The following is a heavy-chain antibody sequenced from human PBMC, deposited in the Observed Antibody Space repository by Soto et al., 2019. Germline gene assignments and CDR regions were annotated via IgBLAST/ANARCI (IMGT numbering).Heavy chain of an antibody. CDR3: GSGGFCRQDVCYSRVGEIDH. D-gene: IGHD2-15*01. V-gene: IGHV1-69*01. Sequence: QVHLVQTGTEVKKPGSSVRVSCQASGGTFRDYGVSWVRQAPGQGLEWIGGILPILGTTNYAQKFRDRVTITAVGSPGKVYLDLIRLTSEDTAVYYCGSGGFCRQDVCYSRVGEIDHWAQGTLVTVSS. J-gene: IGHJ4*02. CDR2: ILPILGTT. CDR1: GGTFRDYG.